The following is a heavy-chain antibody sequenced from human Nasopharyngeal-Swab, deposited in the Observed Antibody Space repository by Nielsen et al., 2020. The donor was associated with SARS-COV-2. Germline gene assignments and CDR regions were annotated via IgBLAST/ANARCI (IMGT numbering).Heavy chain of an antibody. Sequence: GESLKISCTASGFTFSSYAMSWVRQAQGKGLEWVSEISGSGGSTYYAESVKGRFTISRDNSKNTLYLQMSSLRAEDTAIYYCAKDLGVESPLWFDYWGQGTLLTVSS. D-gene: IGHD4-23*01. CDR2: ISGSGGST. J-gene: IGHJ4*02. V-gene: IGHV3-23*01. CDR3: AKDLGVESPLWFDY. CDR1: GFTFSSYA.